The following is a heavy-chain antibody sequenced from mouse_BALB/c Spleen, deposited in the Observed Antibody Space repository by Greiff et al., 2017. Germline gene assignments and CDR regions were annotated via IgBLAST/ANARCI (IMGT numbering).Heavy chain of an antibody. J-gene: IGHJ2*01. Sequence: EVQLQQSGAELVKPGASVKLSCTASGFNIKDTYMHWVKQRPEQGLEWIGRIDPANGNTKYDPKFQGKATITADTSSNTAYLQLSSLTSEDTAVYYFVYGNSDYWGQGTTLTVSS. D-gene: IGHD2-10*02. CDR1: GFNIKDTY. CDR3: VYGNSDY. V-gene: IGHV14-3*02. CDR2: IDPANGNT.